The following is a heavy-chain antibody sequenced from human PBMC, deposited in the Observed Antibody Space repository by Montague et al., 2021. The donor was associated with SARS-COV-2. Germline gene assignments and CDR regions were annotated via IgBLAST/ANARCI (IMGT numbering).Heavy chain of an antibody. CDR3: ASSLIYHYFDY. V-gene: IGHV3-30-3*01. Sequence: RLSCAASGFTFSSYAMHWVRQAPGRGLEWVAVISYDGSNKYYADSVKGRFTISRDNSKNTLYLQMNSLRAEDTAVYYCASSLIYHYFDYWGQGTLVTVSS. CDR1: GFTFSSYA. CDR2: ISYDGSNK. J-gene: IGHJ4*02. D-gene: IGHD5-12*01.